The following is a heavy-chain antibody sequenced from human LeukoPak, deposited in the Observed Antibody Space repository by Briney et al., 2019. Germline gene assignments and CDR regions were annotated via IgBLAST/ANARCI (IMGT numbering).Heavy chain of an antibody. CDR2: ISSSSSYI. V-gene: IGHV3-21*04. CDR3: ARDFYCRGGSCHDY. Sequence: PGGSLRLSCAASGFTFSSYSMNWVRQAPGKGLEWVSSISSSSSYIYYADSVKGRFTISRDNAKNSLYLQMNSLRAEDTAVYYCARDFYCRGGSCHDYWGQGTLVTVSS. CDR1: GFTFSSYS. J-gene: IGHJ4*02. D-gene: IGHD2-15*01.